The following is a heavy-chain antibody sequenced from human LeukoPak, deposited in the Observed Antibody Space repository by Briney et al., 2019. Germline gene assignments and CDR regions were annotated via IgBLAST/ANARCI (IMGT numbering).Heavy chain of an antibody. CDR2: IYYSGST. J-gene: IGHJ4*02. D-gene: IGHD2-8*01. Sequence: SETLSLTCTVSGGSISSSSYYWGWIRQPPGKGLEWIGSIYYSGSTYYNPSLKSRVTISVDTSKNQFSLKLSSVTAADTAIYYCARGYCTNAVCSLGPTQAWGQGTLVTVSS. CDR1: GGSISSSSYY. V-gene: IGHV4-39*07. CDR3: ARGYCTNAVCSLGPTQA.